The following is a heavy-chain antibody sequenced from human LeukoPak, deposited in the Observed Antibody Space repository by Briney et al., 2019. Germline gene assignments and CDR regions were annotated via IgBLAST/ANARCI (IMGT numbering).Heavy chain of an antibody. V-gene: IGHV3-21*01. CDR2: ISSRSTYM. CDR3: ARDAYGGTTENYYYYMDV. D-gene: IGHD1-1*01. J-gene: IGHJ6*03. CDR1: GFTFSTYS. Sequence: GGSLRLSCAASGFTFSTYSMNWVRQAPGKGLEWVSSISSRSTYMYYADSVKGRFTISRDNAKDSLYLQMNSLRDEDTALYYCARDAYGGTTENYYYYMDVWGKGTTVTVSS.